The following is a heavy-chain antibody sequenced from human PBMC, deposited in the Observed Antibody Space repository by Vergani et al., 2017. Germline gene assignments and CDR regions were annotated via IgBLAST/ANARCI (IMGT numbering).Heavy chain of an antibody. CDR3: ARGRLGPHIAARFDL. Sequence: QVQLQESGPGLVKPSETLSLTCTVSGGSISSYYWSWIRQPPGKGLEWIGEINHSGSTNYNPSLKSRVTISVDTSKNQFSLKLSSVTAADTAVYYCARGRLGPHIAARFDLWGRGTLVTVSS. D-gene: IGHD6-6*01. J-gene: IGHJ2*01. CDR1: GGSISSYY. V-gene: IGHV4-59*12. CDR2: INHSGST.